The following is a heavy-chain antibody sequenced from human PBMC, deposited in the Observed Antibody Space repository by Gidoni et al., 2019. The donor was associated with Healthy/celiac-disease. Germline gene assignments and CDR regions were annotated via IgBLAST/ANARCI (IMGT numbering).Heavy chain of an antibody. J-gene: IGHJ6*03. CDR2: IYHSGST. Sequence: QVQLQESGPGLVKPSGTLSLTCAVSGGAISRRNWWSWVRQPPGKGLEWIGEIYHSGSTNYNPSLKSRVTISVDKSKNQFSLKLSSVTAADTAVYYCARGNDYYDSSGYPYYYMDVWGKGTTVTVSS. D-gene: IGHD3-22*01. CDR1: GGAISRRNW. V-gene: IGHV4-4*02. CDR3: ARGNDYYDSSGYPYYYMDV.